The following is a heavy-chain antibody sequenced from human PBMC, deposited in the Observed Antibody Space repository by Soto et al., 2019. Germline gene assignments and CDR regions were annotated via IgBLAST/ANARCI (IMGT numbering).Heavy chain of an antibody. J-gene: IGHJ6*03. Sequence: QVQVVESGGGVVQPGRSLRLSCAASGFSFSSYGMHWVRQAPGKGLEWVAVISYDGSNKYYADSVEGRFTISRDNSKNTLYLQMNSLRAEDTAVYYCAKDGGYYMDVRGKGTTVIVSS. CDR3: AKDGGYYMDV. CDR1: GFSFSSYG. CDR2: ISYDGSNK. V-gene: IGHV3-30*18. D-gene: IGHD3-16*01.